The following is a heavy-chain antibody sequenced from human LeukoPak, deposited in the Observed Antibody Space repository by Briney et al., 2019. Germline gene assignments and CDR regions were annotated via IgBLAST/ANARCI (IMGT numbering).Heavy chain of an antibody. J-gene: IGHJ4*02. CDR2: IKQDGGEK. V-gene: IGHV3-7*01. CDR3: ARDFRARIAAPFDY. Sequence: GGSLRLSCAASGFTFSSFWMSWVRQAPGKGLEWVANIKQDGGEKYYVDSVKGRFTISRDNAKTSLYLQMNSLRADDTAVYYCARDFRARIAAPFDYWGQGALVTVSS. CDR1: GFTFSSFW. D-gene: IGHD6-13*01.